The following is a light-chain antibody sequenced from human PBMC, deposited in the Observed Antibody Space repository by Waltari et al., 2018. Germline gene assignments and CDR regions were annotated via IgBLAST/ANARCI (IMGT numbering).Light chain of an antibody. CDR3: MQGTHWPRT. CDR2: KVS. CDR1: QSLVHSDGNTY. Sequence: DAVMTQSPVSLPVTLGQSASISCRSSQSLVHSDGNTYLNWFQQRPGQSPRRLIYKVSSRDSGVPDRFSGSGSVTDFTLKISRVEAEDVGTYYCMQGTHWPRTFGQGTKVEIK. V-gene: IGKV2-30*02. J-gene: IGKJ1*01.